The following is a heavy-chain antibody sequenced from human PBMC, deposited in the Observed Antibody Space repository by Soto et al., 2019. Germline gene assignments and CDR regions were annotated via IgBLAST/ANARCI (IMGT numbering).Heavy chain of an antibody. V-gene: IGHV4-61*01. J-gene: IGHJ4*02. CDR1: GGSVSSCSYY. CDR2: IYYSGST. D-gene: IGHD3-22*01. Sequence: QVQLQESGPGLVKPSETLSLTCTVSGGSVSSCSYYWSWIRPPPGQGREWIVYIYYSGSTNYNPSLKSRVTISVDTSKNQFSLTQSSVTAADTAVYDGERDATHYESSQFDYWGQGTLVTVSS. CDR3: ERDATHYESSQFDY.